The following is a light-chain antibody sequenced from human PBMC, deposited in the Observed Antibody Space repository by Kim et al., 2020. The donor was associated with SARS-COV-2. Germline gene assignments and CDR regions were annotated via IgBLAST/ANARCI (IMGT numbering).Light chain of an antibody. CDR2: GAS. V-gene: IGKV3-15*01. J-gene: IGKJ4*01. CDR1: QSVSSN. Sequence: SPGERATLTCRASQSVSSNLAWYQQQPGQAPRLLIYGASTRATGIPARFSGSGSGTEFTLTISSLQSEDFAVYYCQQYNNWPPLTFGGGTKVDIK. CDR3: QQYNNWPPLT.